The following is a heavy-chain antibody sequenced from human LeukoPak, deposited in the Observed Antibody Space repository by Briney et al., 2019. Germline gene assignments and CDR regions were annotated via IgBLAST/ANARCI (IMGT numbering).Heavy chain of an antibody. CDR1: GYTFTGYY. Sequence: GASVKVSCKASGYTFTGYYLHWVRQAPGQGLEWIGRINPNSGGTNYAQKFQGRVTMTRDTSISTAYMELSGLRSDDTAVYYCARQGVFGGYNYGYGYWGQGTLVTVSS. V-gene: IGHV1-2*02. D-gene: IGHD5-18*01. CDR2: INPNSGGT. J-gene: IGHJ4*02. CDR3: ARQGVFGGYNYGYGY.